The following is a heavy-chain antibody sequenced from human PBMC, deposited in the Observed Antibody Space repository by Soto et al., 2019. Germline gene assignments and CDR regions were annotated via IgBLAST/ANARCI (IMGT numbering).Heavy chain of an antibody. CDR3: ARDNWNDSSGYYGMDV. Sequence: SVKVSCKASGGTFSSYAISWVRQAPGQGLEWMGGIIPIFGTANYAQKFQGRVTITADESTSTAYMELSSLRSEDTAVYYCARDNWNDSSGYYGMDVWGQGTTVTVS. V-gene: IGHV1-69*13. CDR1: GGTFSSYA. J-gene: IGHJ6*02. D-gene: IGHD1-20*01. CDR2: IIPIFGTA.